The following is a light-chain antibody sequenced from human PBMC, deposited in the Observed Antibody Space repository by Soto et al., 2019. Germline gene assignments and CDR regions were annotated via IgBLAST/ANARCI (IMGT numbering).Light chain of an antibody. CDR2: DAS. J-gene: IGKJ4*01. V-gene: IGKV1-12*01. Sequence: IQITQAAPSVSGSVGARVSITCRASQDISNFLGWYQQKPGEAPRLLIYDASTLEGDVPSRFRGSGSGTDGTITISSLEPEDVETYDCQQTNSFPRTFGGGTKVDIK. CDR3: QQTNSFPRT. CDR1: QDISNF.